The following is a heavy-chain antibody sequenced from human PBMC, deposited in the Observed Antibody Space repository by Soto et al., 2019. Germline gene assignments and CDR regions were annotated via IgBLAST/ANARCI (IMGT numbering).Heavy chain of an antibody. Sequence: GGSLRLSCAASGFTFSSYAMTWVRQAPGKGLECVSYISSSGSTIYYADSVKGRFTISRDNAKNSLYLQMNSLRAEDTAVYYCARDPTYYDFWSGPTHGGMDVWGQGTTVTVSS. CDR3: ARDPTYYDFWSGPTHGGMDV. D-gene: IGHD3-3*01. CDR1: GFTFSSYA. CDR2: ISSSGSTI. V-gene: IGHV3-48*03. J-gene: IGHJ6*02.